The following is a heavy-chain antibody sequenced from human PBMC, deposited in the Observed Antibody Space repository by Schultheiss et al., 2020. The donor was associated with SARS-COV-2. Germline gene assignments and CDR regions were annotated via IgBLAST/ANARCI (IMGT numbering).Heavy chain of an antibody. CDR2: IKEDGSEK. D-gene: IGHD6-19*01. CDR1: GFTFSSYW. V-gene: IGHV3-7*04. J-gene: IGHJ6*02. CDR3: ARAKNIAVAGISLYYYGMDV. Sequence: GGSLRLSCAASGFTFSSYWMSWVRQAPGKGLEWVANIKEDGSEKYYVDSVKGRFTISRDNAKNSLYLQMNSLRAEDTAVYYCARAKNIAVAGISLYYYGMDVWGQGTTVTVSS.